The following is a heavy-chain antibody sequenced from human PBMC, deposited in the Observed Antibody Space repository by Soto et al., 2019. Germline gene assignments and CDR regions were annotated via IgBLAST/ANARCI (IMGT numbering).Heavy chain of an antibody. CDR1: GFTFSSYW. CDR3: ARAYSSSWYWFDP. J-gene: IGHJ5*02. D-gene: IGHD6-13*01. Sequence: GGSLRLSCAASGFTFSSYWMHWVRQAPGKGLVWVSRINSDGSSTSYADSVKGRFTISRDHAKNTLYLQMNSLRAEDTAVYYCARAYSSSWYWFDPWGQGTLVTVSS. V-gene: IGHV3-74*01. CDR2: INSDGSST.